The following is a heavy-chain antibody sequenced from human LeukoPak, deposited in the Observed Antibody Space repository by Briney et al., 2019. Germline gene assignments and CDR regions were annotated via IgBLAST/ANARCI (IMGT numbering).Heavy chain of an antibody. J-gene: IGHJ4*02. CDR2: SSSSGSTI. Sequence: GGSLRLSCAASGFTLSDYYMSWIRQAPGKGLEWVSYSSSSGSTIYYADSVKGRFAISRDNAKSSLYLQMNSLRAEDTAVYYCARRRDFIDYWGQGTLGTVSS. CDR1: GFTLSDYY. V-gene: IGHV3-11*01. CDR3: ARRRDFIDY. D-gene: IGHD3/OR15-3a*01.